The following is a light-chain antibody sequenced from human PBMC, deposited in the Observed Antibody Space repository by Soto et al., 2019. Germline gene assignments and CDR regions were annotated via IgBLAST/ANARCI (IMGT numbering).Light chain of an antibody. CDR3: QRYISAPFT. V-gene: IGKV1-27*01. CDR1: QGISNY. CDR2: AAS. J-gene: IGKJ3*01. Sequence: DIQMTQSPSSLSASVGDRVTITCRATQGISNYLAWYQQKPGKVPKLLIYAASTLLSGVPSRFSGSGSGTDFTLTISSLQPEDVATYYCQRYISAPFTFGPGTNVDIK.